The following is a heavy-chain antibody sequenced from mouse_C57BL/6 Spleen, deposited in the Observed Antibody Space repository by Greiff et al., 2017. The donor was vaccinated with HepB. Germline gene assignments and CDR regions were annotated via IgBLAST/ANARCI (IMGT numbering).Heavy chain of an antibody. CDR1: GFTFSSYT. Sequence: EVQVVESGGGLVKPGGTLKLSCAASGFTFSSYTMTWVRQTPEKRLEWIANISGGGGNTYYPASMKGRFTISRDNAKNNLYLQMSGLRAEDTALYYCAGRRSAMDYWGTGTSVTVSS. J-gene: IGHJ4*01. CDR2: ISGGGGNT. V-gene: IGHV5-9*01. CDR3: AGRRSAMDY.